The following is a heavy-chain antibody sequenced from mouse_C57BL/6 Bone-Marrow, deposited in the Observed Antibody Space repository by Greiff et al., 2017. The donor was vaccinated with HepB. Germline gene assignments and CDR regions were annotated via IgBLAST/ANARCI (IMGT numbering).Heavy chain of an antibody. CDR1: GFSLTSYG. CDR3: ATIYDGYYYAMDY. V-gene: IGHV2-5*01. J-gene: IGHJ4*01. Sequence: QVHVKQSGPGLVQPSQSLSITCTVSGFSLTSYGVHWVRQSPGKGLEWLGVIWRGGSTDYNAAFMSRLSITKDNSKSQVFFKMNSLQADDTAIYYCATIYDGYYYAMDYWGQGTSVTVFS. CDR2: IWRGGST. D-gene: IGHD2-3*01.